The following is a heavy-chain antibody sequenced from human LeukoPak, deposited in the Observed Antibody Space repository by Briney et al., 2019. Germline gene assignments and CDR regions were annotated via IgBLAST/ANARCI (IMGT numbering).Heavy chain of an antibody. D-gene: IGHD6-19*01. J-gene: IGHJ4*02. CDR3: ARERTSSGWYTIDY. Sequence: SETLSLTCTVSGGSISSGGYYWSWIRQHPGKGLEWIGYIYYSGSTYYNPSLKSRVTISVDTSKNQFSLKLSSVTAADTAVYYCARERTSSGWYTIDYWGQGTLVTVSS. V-gene: IGHV4-31*03. CDR1: GGSISSGGYY. CDR2: IYYSGST.